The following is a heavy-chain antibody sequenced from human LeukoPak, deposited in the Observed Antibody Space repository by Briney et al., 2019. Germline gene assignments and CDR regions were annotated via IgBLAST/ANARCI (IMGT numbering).Heavy chain of an antibody. D-gene: IGHD3-16*01. CDR1: GFTFSSYS. Sequence: GGSLRLSCAASGFTFSSYSMNWVRQAPGKGLEWVSSISSSSSYIYYADSVKGRFTISRDNAKNSLYLQMNSLRAEDTAVYYCARLALRGGLVPWGQGTLVSVSS. V-gene: IGHV3-21*01. CDR2: ISSSSSYI. CDR3: ARLALRGGLVP. J-gene: IGHJ5*02.